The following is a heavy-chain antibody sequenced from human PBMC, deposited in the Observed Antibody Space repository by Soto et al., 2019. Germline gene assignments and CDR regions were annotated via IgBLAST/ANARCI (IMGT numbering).Heavy chain of an antibody. CDR2: IYYSGST. CDR1: GGSISSGGYY. Sequence: QVQLQESGPGLVKPSQTLSLTCTVSGGSISSGGYYWSWIRQHPAKGLEWIGYIYYSGSTYYKLSLTSRVTISVDTSKNQFSLKLSSVTAADTAVYYCARASRREGSGNWGQGTLVTVSS. D-gene: IGHD3-10*01. J-gene: IGHJ4*02. V-gene: IGHV4-31*03. CDR3: ARASRREGSGN.